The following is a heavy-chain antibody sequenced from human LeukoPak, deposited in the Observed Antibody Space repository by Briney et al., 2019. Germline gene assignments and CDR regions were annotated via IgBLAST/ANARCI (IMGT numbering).Heavy chain of an antibody. Sequence: SETLSLTCAVYGGSFSGYYWSWIRQPPGKGLEWIGEINHSGSTNYNPSLKRRVTISVDTSKNQFSLKLSSVTAADTAVYYCARGKVVVVPAAIPGGYYFDYWGQGTLVTVSS. CDR3: ARGKVVVVPAAIPGGYYFDY. CDR2: INHSGST. D-gene: IGHD2-2*01. V-gene: IGHV4-34*01. J-gene: IGHJ4*02. CDR1: GGSFSGYY.